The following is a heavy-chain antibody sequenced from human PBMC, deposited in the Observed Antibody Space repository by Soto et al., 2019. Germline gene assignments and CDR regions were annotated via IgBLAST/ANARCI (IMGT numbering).Heavy chain of an antibody. D-gene: IGHD2-8*01. CDR1: GFTFSSYS. J-gene: IGHJ6*03. CDR2: ISSSSSYI. V-gene: IGHV3-21*01. CDR3: ASDPHADYYYYYIDV. Sequence: GGSLRLSCAASGFTFSSYSMNWVRQAPGKGLEWVSSISSSSSYIYYADSVKGRFTISKDNAKNSLYLQMNSLRAEDTAVNYRASDPHADYYYYYIDVWGKGTTVTVSS.